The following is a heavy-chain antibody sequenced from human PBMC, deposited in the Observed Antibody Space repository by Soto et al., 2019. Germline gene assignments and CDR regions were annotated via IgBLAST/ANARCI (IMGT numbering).Heavy chain of an antibody. CDR2: FDPEDGET. J-gene: IGHJ6*02. Sequence: QVQLVQSGAEVKKPGASVKVSCKVSGYTLTELSMHWVRQAPGKGLEWMGGFDPEDGETIYAQKFQGRVTMTEDTSTDTAYMELSSLRSEDTAVYYCATEGVGATTREYYYGMDVWGQGTTVTVSS. V-gene: IGHV1-24*01. CDR3: ATEGVGATTREYYYGMDV. CDR1: GYTLTELS. D-gene: IGHD1-26*01.